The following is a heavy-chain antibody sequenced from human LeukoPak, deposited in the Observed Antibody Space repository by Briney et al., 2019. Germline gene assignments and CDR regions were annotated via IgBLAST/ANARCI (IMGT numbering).Heavy chain of an antibody. V-gene: IGHV3-7*04. Sequence: GGSLRLSCAASGFTFSSYWMTWVRQAPGKGLEWVANIKEDGSQEYYVDSVKGRFTISRDNAENSLFLQMNSLRAEDTAVYYCARTLLYDKRDCWRHFDSWGQGTLVTVSP. CDR2: IKEDGSQE. J-gene: IGHJ4*02. CDR3: ARTLLYDKRDCWRHFDS. CDR1: GFTFSSYW. D-gene: IGHD3-3*01.